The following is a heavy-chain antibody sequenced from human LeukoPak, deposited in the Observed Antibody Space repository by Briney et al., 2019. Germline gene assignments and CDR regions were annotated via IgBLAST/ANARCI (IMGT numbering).Heavy chain of an antibody. CDR1: GYTFTSYG. D-gene: IGHD2-2*01. CDR3: ASSVQYQLLRGYYYGMDV. CDR2: ISAYNGNT. Sequence: AASVKVSCKASGYTFTSYGISWVRQAPGQGLEWMGWISAYNGNTNYAQKLQGRVTMTTDTSTSTAYMELRSLRSDDTAVYYWASSVQYQLLRGYYYGMDVWGQGTTVTVSS. V-gene: IGHV1-18*01. J-gene: IGHJ6*02.